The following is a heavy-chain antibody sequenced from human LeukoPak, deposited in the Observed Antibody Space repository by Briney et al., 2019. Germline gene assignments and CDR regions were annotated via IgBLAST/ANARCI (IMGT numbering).Heavy chain of an antibody. V-gene: IGHV4-30-4*01. J-gene: IGHJ5*02. CDR1: GGSISSGDYY. D-gene: IGHD3-22*01. CDR3: ARPYYYDSRIDP. CDR2: MYYSGST. Sequence: PSETLSLTCTVSGGSISSGDYYWSWIRQPPRKGLEWIAYMYYSGSTYYNPPLKSRVTMSADTSKNQLSLKLSSVTAADTAVYYCARPYYYDSRIDPWGQGILVTVSS.